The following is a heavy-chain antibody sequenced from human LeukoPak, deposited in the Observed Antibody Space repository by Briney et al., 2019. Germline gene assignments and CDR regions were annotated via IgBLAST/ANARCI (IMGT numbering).Heavy chain of an antibody. Sequence: GGSLRLSCAASGFTFSSYWMSWVRPAPGKGLEWVANIKQDGSEKYYVDSVKGRFTISRDNAKNSLYLQMNGLRAEDTAVYYCARDDCSSISCYHNWFDPWGQGTLVTVSS. V-gene: IGHV3-7*01. CDR1: GFTFSSYW. CDR2: IKQDGSEK. J-gene: IGHJ5*02. CDR3: ARDDCSSISCYHNWFDP. D-gene: IGHD2-2*01.